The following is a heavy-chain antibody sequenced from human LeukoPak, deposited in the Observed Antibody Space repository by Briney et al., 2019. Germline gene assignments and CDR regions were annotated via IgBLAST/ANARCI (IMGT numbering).Heavy chain of an antibody. CDR2: IYHSGST. Sequence: SETLSLTCAVSGGSISSGGYSWSWTRQPPGKGLEWIGYIYHSGSTYYNPSLKSRVTISVDRSKNQFSLKLSSVTAADTAVYYCARGNYYDSSGYYYEWFDPWGQGTLVTVSS. J-gene: IGHJ5*02. CDR1: GGSISSGGYS. V-gene: IGHV4-30-2*01. D-gene: IGHD3-22*01. CDR3: ARGNYYDSSGYYYEWFDP.